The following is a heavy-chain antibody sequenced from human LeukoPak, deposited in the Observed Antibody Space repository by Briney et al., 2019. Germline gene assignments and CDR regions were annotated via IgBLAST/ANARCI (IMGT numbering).Heavy chain of an antibody. D-gene: IGHD6-13*01. CDR3: ARPRYSGSWYTVGAFDI. J-gene: IGHJ3*02. CDR2: INHSGST. Sequence: PSETLSLTCAVYGGSFSGYYWSWIRQPPGKGLEWIGEINHSGSTNYNPSLKSRVTISVDTSKNQFSLKLSSVTAADTAVYYCARPRYSGSWYTVGAFDIWGQGTMVTVSS. V-gene: IGHV4-34*01. CDR1: GGSFSGYY.